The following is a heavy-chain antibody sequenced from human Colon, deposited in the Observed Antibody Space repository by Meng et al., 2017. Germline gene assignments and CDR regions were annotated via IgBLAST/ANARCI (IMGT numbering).Heavy chain of an antibody. CDR1: GYTFTSYH. J-gene: IGHJ4*02. CDR3: AREKPSAYQFDY. Sequence: ASVKVSCKASGYTFTSYHMHWVRLAPGQGLEWLGLIFSSGTSTRYVQRFQGRVTMTRGTSTSTVYMELSSLRSEDTAMYFCAREKPSAYQFDYWGQGTLVTVSS. D-gene: IGHD2-2*01. V-gene: IGHV1-46*01. CDR2: IFSSGTST.